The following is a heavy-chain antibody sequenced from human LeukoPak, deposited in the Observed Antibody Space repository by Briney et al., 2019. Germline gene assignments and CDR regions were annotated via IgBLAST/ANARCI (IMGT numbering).Heavy chain of an antibody. V-gene: IGHV3-23*01. CDR3: ANEVRPNDY. D-gene: IGHD1-1*01. Sequence: AGGSLRLSSAASGFTFSSHAMCWVRQAPGQGLEWVSSIDISGGSTYYADSVPGRFTTSRDNSKKTLYLQMNRLRAEDTALYYCANEVRPNDYWGQGTLVTVSS. CDR2: IDISGGST. CDR1: GFTFSSHA. J-gene: IGHJ4*02.